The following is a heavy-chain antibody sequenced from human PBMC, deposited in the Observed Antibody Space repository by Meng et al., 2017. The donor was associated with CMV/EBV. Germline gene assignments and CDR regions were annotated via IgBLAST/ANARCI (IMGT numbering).Heavy chain of an antibody. CDR1: GFTLSNYG. CDR3: ARDYGDYFDY. V-gene: IGHV3-20*04. Sequence: GEFLKISCAASGFTLSNYGMYWVRQAPGKGLEWVSGIDWNGGSTGYADSVKGRFTISRDNAKNSLYLQMNSLRAEDTALYYCARDYGDYFDYWGQGTLVTVSS. CDR2: IDWNGGST. J-gene: IGHJ4*02. D-gene: IGHD4-17*01.